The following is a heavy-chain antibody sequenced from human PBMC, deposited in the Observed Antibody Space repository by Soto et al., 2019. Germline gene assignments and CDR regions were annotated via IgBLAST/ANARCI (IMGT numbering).Heavy chain of an antibody. J-gene: IGHJ6*02. V-gene: IGHV1-18*01. CDR3: ARVVAAVAGPYGMDV. CDR1: GYTFTSYV. D-gene: IGHD6-19*01. CDR2: ISACNGNT. Sequence: QVQLVQSGAEVKKPGASVKVSCRASGYTFTSYVISWVRQAPAQGLEWMGWISACNGNTNFAQKLQGRVTMTTDTSTSTAYMELRSLRSDDTAVYYCARVVAAVAGPYGMDVWGQGTTVTVSS.